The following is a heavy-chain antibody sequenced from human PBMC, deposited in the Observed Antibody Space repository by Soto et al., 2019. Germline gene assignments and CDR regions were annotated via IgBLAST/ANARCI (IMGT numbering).Heavy chain of an antibody. CDR1: GGSISSSSYY. CDR3: ARLAEGWFDP. Sequence: PSETLSLTCTVSGGSISSSSYYWGWIRQPPGKGLEWIGSIYYSGSTYYNPSLKSRVTISVDTSKNQFSLKLSSVTAADTAVYYCARLAEGWFDPWGQGTLVTVSS. V-gene: IGHV4-39*01. CDR2: IYYSGST. J-gene: IGHJ5*02.